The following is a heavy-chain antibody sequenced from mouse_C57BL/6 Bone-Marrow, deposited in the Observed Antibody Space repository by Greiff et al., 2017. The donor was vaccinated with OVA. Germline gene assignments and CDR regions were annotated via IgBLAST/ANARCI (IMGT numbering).Heavy chain of an antibody. Sequence: EVKLMESGEGLVKPGGSLKLSCAASGFTFSSYAMSWVRQTPEKRLEWVAYISSGGDYIYYADTVKGRFTISRDNARNTLYLQMSSLKSEDTAMYYCTRPLGYYGSSYIWYFDVWGTGTTVTVSS. CDR1: GFTFSSYA. CDR2: ISSGGDYI. V-gene: IGHV5-9-1*02. J-gene: IGHJ1*03. D-gene: IGHD1-1*01. CDR3: TRPLGYYGSSYIWYFDV.